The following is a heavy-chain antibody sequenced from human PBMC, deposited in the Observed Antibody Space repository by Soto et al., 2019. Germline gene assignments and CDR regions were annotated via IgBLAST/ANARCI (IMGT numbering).Heavy chain of an antibody. D-gene: IGHD4-17*01. CDR2: IYYSGST. CDR1: GGSISSGDYY. Sequence: LSLTCTVSGGSISSGDYYWSWIRQPPGKGLEWIGYIYYSGSTYYNPSLKSRVTISVDTSKNQFSLKLSSVTAADTAVYYCARDLDDYGDYGEFGYWGQGTLVTVSS. CDR3: ARDLDDYGDYGEFGY. V-gene: IGHV4-30-4*01. J-gene: IGHJ4*02.